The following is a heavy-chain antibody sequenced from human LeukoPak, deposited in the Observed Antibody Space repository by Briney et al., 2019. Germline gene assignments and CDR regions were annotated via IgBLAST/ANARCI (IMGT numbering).Heavy chain of an antibody. V-gene: IGHV3-23*01. CDR3: AKLGYCSSTSCYGYGY. CDR2: ISGSGGST. CDR1: GFTFSSYA. J-gene: IGHJ4*02. Sequence: PGGSLRLSCAASGFTFSSYAMSWVRQAPGKGLEWVSAISGSGGSTYYADSVKGRFTISRDNSKNTLYLQMNSLRAEDTAVYYCAKLGYCSSTSCYGYGYWGQGTLVTVSS. D-gene: IGHD2-2*01.